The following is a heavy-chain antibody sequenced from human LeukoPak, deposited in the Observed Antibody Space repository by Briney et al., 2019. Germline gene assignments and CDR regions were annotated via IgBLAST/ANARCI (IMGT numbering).Heavy chain of an antibody. D-gene: IGHD2-8*02. J-gene: IGHJ4*02. CDR3: VRDLVVYGNIDY. Sequence: PETLSLTCTVSGYSISSGYYWGWVRQSPGKGLEWIGTIYHSGTTYYNPSIKSRLSVSMDTSKNQFSLKLTSVTAADTAVYFCVRDLVVYGNIDYWGQGTLVTVSS. V-gene: IGHV4-38-2*02. CDR1: GYSISSGYY. CDR2: IYHSGTT.